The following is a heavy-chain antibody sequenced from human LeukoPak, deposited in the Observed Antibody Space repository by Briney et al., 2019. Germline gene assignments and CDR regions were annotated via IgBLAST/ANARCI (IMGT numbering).Heavy chain of an antibody. Sequence: GGSLRLSCAASGFTFSDYYMSWIRQAPGKGLEWVSYIIDTASPIFYADSVKGRFTISRDNAKNSLFLQMNSLRAEDTAVYYCARLRINLGSFDYWGQGTLVPVSS. J-gene: IGHJ4*02. CDR1: GFTFSDYY. CDR3: ARLRINLGSFDY. V-gene: IGHV3-11*01. CDR2: IIDTASPI.